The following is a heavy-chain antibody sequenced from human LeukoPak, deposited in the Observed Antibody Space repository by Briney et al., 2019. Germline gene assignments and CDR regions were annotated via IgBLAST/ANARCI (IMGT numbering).Heavy chain of an antibody. Sequence: KPGGSLRLSCAASGFTVSSNYMSWVRQAPGKGLEWVSSISSSSSYIYYADSVKGRFTISRDNAKNSLYLQMNSLRAEDTAVYYCAREPDCSGGSCYLRSFDYWGQGTLVTVSS. V-gene: IGHV3-21*01. CDR1: GFTVSSNY. J-gene: IGHJ4*02. CDR2: ISSSSSYI. D-gene: IGHD2-15*01. CDR3: AREPDCSGGSCYLRSFDY.